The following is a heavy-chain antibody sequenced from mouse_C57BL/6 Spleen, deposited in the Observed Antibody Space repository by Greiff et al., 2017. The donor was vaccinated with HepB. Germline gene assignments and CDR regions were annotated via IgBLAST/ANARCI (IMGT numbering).Heavy chain of an antibody. V-gene: IGHV5-9-1*02. CDR1: GFTFSSYA. Sequence: EVMLVESGEGLVKPGGSLKLSCAASGFTFSSYAMSWVRQTPEKRLEWVAYISSGGDYIYYADTVKGRFTISRDNARNTLYLQMSSLKSEDTAMYYCTRAAQATKAYWGQGTLVTVSA. CDR3: TRAAQATKAY. J-gene: IGHJ3*01. CDR2: ISSGGDYI. D-gene: IGHD3-2*02.